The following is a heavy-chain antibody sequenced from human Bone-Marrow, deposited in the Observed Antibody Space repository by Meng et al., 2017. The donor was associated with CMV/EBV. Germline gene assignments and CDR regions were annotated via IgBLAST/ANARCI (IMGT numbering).Heavy chain of an antibody. CDR1: GFTFSDYY. Sequence: QVQLVESGGGLVKPGGSLRLSCAASGFTFSDYYMSWIRQAPGKGLEWVSYISSSSSYTDYADSVKGRFTISRDNAKNSLYLQMNSLRAEDTAVYYCAREDDFLDWFDPWGQGTLVTVSS. CDR2: ISSSSSYT. CDR3: AREDDFLDWFDP. J-gene: IGHJ5*02. D-gene: IGHD3-3*01. V-gene: IGHV3-11*06.